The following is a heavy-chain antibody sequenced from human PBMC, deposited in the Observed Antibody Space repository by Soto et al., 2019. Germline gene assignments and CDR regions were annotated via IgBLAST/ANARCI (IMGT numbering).Heavy chain of an antibody. CDR2: IXXSSSYI. V-gene: IGHV3-21*01. D-gene: IGHD2-8*01. CDR3: XXXXXXXXXXXXXXXXYELMHDY. J-gene: IGHJ4*02. Sequence: EVQLVESGGGLVKPGGSLRLSCAASGFTFSSYSMNWVRQAPGKGLEWVSSIXXSSSYIYYADSVKGRFTISRDNAKNSLYLXMNSLXXXXXAXXXXXXXXXXXXXXXXXXXXYELMHDYWGQGTLVTVSS. CDR1: GFTFSSYS.